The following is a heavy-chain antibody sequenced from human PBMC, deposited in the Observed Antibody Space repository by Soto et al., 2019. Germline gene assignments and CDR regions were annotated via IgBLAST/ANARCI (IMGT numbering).Heavy chain of an antibody. V-gene: IGHV1-8*01. J-gene: IGHJ6*03. CDR3: ARGPSLRVVPAADYYYYYYYMDV. D-gene: IGHD2-2*01. Sequence: ASVKVSCKASGYTFTSYDINWVRQATGQGLEWMGWMNPNSGNTGYAQKFQGRVTMTRNTSISTAYMELSSLRSEDTAVYYCARGPSLRVVPAADYYYYYYYMDVWGKGTTVTVSS. CDR1: GYTFTSYD. CDR2: MNPNSGNT.